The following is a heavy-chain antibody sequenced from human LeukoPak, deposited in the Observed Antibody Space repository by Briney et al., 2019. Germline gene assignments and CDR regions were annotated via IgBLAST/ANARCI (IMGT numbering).Heavy chain of an antibody. Sequence: ASVKVSCKASGYTFTNYYIHWVRQAPGQGLEWVELINPNGGSTGYAQRFQGRVTVTTDTSTSTVYMELNSLGSEDTAVYYCARERRAWGEDFWGQGTLVTVSS. D-gene: IGHD3-16*01. CDR2: INPNGGST. CDR3: ARERRAWGEDF. J-gene: IGHJ4*02. V-gene: IGHV1-46*01. CDR1: GYTFTNYY.